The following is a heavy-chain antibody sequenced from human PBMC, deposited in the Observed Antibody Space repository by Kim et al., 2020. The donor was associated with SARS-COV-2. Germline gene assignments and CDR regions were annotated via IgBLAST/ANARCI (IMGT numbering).Heavy chain of an antibody. D-gene: IGHD4-17*01. CDR1: GGSISSSNW. V-gene: IGHV4-4*02. Sequence: SETLSLTCAVSGGSISSSNWWSWVRQPPGERLEWIGEIYHSGSTNYNTSLKSRGTISVDKSKNQFSLKLSSVTAADTAVYYCASSTMTTPMLRYWGQGTLVTVSS. CDR2: IYHSGST. J-gene: IGHJ4*02. CDR3: ASSTMTTPMLRY.